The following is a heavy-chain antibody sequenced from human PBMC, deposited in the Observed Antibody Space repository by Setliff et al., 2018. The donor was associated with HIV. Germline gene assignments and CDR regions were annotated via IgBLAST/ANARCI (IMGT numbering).Heavy chain of an antibody. J-gene: IGHJ4*02. D-gene: IGHD3-3*01. Sequence: SETLSLTCSVSGDSVSSRSYYWGWIRQSPGKGLEWIGSIYFNGITHDNPSLKSRVTTSVDTSKNKFSLKLSSVTAADTAIYYCVTVVQDDLGVALFDYWGQGTLVTVSS. V-gene: IGHV4-39*01. CDR2: IYFNGIT. CDR3: VTVVQDDLGVALFDY. CDR1: GDSVSSRSYY.